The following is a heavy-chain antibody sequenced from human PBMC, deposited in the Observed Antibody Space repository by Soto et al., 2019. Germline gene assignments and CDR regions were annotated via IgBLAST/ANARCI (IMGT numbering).Heavy chain of an antibody. J-gene: IGHJ1*01. D-gene: IGHD2-21*01. CDR1: GCTFTSYA. CDR2: INGVTGEN. V-gene: IGHV1-3*01. CDR3: ARCRSMVSLAYFQH. Sequence: ASVKVSCKPSGCTFTSYAIYWVRQAPGQSRDGLGWINGVTGENTYSAKLRGRVTITRNTNANTTHSEMNSLASEDTAVYYCARCRSMVSLAYFQHWGQSTRVTV.